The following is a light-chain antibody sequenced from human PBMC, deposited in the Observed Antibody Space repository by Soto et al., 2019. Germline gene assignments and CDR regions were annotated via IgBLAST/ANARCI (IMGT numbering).Light chain of an antibody. V-gene: IGLV2-14*01. CDR1: SSDVGAYNY. CDR3: SSYTTSSTYV. Sequence: QSARTQPASVTGDPGQAITISCNRASSDVGAYNYVAWCQQHPGKGPKLLIYDVSNRPSGFSSRFSGSKSGTTASLTISGLRAEDEADYFCSSYTTSSTYVFGTG. J-gene: IGLJ1*01. CDR2: DVS.